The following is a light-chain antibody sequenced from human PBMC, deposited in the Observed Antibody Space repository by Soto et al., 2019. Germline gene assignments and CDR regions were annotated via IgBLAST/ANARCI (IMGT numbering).Light chain of an antibody. Sequence: QPVLTQPPSVSGAPGQRVTISCTGGDSNIGAGYDVHWYQQVRGTAPKLLIYSNNNRPSGVPDRFSGSKSGTSASLAITGLQAEDEADYYCQSYDSSLSADVFGAGTKLTVL. CDR2: SNN. V-gene: IGLV1-40*01. CDR3: QSYDSSLSADV. CDR1: DSNIGAGYD. J-gene: IGLJ1*01.